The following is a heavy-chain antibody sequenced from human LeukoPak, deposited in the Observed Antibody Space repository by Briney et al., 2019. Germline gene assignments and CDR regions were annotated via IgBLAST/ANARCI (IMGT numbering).Heavy chain of an antibody. D-gene: IGHD5-18*01. J-gene: IGHJ3*02. Sequence: ASVKVSCKASGYSFTSYDMHWVRQAPGQGLEWMGWINPNSGGTNYAQKFQSRVTMTRDTSISTAYMELSRLRSDDTAVYYCARDSGLRGYIYLGAFDIWGQGTMVTVSS. CDR1: GYSFTSYD. CDR3: ARDSGLRGYIYLGAFDI. V-gene: IGHV1-2*02. CDR2: INPNSGGT.